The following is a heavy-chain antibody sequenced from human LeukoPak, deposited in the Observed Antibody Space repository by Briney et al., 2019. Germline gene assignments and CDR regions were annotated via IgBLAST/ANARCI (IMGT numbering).Heavy chain of an antibody. V-gene: IGHV3-21*01. D-gene: IGHD1-26*01. CDR3: ARDPYSGNYGNYYYYMDV. Sequence: GGSLRLSCAASGFTFNNYNMNWVRQAPGRALEWVSSITSSGTYIFYADSVKGRFTISRDNAKNSLYLQMNSLGPEDTAVYYCARDPYSGNYGNYYYYMDVWGKGTTVTISS. J-gene: IGHJ6*03. CDR2: ITSSGTYI. CDR1: GFTFNNYN.